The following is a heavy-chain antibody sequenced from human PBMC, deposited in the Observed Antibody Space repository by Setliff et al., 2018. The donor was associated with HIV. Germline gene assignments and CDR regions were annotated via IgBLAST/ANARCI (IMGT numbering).Heavy chain of an antibody. Sequence: SETLSLTCTASGGSISSYYWSWIRQPAGKGLEWIGRIYSTGSINYNPSLRSGVTMSVDRSKNSFSLEVTSVTAADTAIYYCARDFGTFHAFDMWGQGTVVTVSS. CDR3: ARDFGTFHAFDM. CDR1: GGSISSYY. J-gene: IGHJ3*02. V-gene: IGHV4-4*07. CDR2: IYSTGSI. D-gene: IGHD3-10*01.